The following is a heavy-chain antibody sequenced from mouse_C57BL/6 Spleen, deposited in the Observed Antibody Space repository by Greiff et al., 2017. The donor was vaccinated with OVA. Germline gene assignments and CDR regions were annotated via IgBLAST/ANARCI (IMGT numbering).Heavy chain of an antibody. CDR2: IRYKANGYAT. Sequence: EVMLVESGGGLVQPGGSLSLSCAASGFTFTDYYMSWVRQPPGKALEWLGFIRYKANGYATEYSASVKGRFTISRDNSQSILYLQMNALRAENSATYFCASYDSFYFDYWGQGTTLTVSS. V-gene: IGHV7-3*01. CDR1: GFTFTDYY. J-gene: IGHJ2*01. CDR3: ASYDSFYFDY.